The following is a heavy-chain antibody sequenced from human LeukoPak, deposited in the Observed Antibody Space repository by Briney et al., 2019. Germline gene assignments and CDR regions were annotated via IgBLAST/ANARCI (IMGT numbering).Heavy chain of an antibody. CDR3: ASGFRYSSGPDAFDL. CDR2: ISSSGSTI. Sequence: GGSLRLSCAASGFTFSSYEMNWVRQAPGKGLEWVSYISSSGSTIYYADSVKGRFTISRGNAKNSLYLQMNSLRAEDTAVYYCASGFRYSSGPDAFDLWGQGTMVTVSS. J-gene: IGHJ3*01. D-gene: IGHD6-19*01. V-gene: IGHV3-48*03. CDR1: GFTFSSYE.